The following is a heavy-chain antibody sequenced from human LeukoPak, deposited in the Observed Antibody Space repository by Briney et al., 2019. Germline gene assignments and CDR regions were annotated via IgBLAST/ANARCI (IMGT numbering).Heavy chain of an antibody. V-gene: IGHV1-18*01. CDR2: ISAYNGNT. J-gene: IGHJ3*02. CDR1: GYTFTSYG. Sequence: GASVKVSCKASGYTFTSYGISWVRQAPGQGLEWMGWISAYNGNTNYAQTLQGRVTMTTDTSTSTAYMELRSLRSDDTAVYYCATGGSGSYYNQDAFDIWGQGTMVTVSS. D-gene: IGHD3-10*01. CDR3: ATGGSGSYYNQDAFDI.